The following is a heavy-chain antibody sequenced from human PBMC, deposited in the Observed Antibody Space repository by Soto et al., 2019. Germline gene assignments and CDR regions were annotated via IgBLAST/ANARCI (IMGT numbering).Heavy chain of an antibody. Sequence: SETLSLTCTVSGGSISSYYWSWIRQPPGKGLEWIGYIYYSGSTNYNPSLKSRVTISVDTSKNQFSLKLSSVTAADTAVYYCAREGQVVQNWFDPWGQGTLVTVSS. D-gene: IGHD2-2*01. CDR1: GGSISSYY. CDR2: IYYSGST. J-gene: IGHJ5*02. CDR3: AREGQVVQNWFDP. V-gene: IGHV4-59*01.